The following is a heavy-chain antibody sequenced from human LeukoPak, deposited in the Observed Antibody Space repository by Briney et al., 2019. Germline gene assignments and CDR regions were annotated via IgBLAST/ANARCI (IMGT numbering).Heavy chain of an antibody. CDR3: ARAQVGATLGYAFDI. D-gene: IGHD1-26*01. V-gene: IGHV3-64*02. CDR2: ISSNGVTT. J-gene: IGHJ3*02. Sequence: PGGSLRLSCAASGFTLSNYAMHWVRQAPGKGLEYVSVISSNGVTTYYADSVKGRFTISRGTSKNTLYLQMGSLRVEDMAVYYCARAQVGATLGYAFDIWGQGTMVTVS. CDR1: GFTLSNYA.